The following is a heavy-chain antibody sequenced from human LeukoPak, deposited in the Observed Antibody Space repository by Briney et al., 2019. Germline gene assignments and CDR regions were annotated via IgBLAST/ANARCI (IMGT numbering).Heavy chain of an antibody. CDR3: ARGTVGYYYGMYV. J-gene: IGHJ6*04. D-gene: IGHD1-26*01. CDR1: GFTFSSYD. Sequence: GGSLRRSCAASGFTFSSYDRHWVRRAPGKGLEWVAVIWDDGNNKYYADSVKGRFTISRDNSKNTLSLQMNSLRAEDTAVYYFARGTVGYYYGMYVWGKGTTVTVSS. V-gene: IGHV3-33*01. CDR2: IWDDGNNK.